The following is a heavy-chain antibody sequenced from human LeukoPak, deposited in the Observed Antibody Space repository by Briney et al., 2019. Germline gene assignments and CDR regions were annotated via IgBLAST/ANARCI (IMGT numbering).Heavy chain of an antibody. V-gene: IGHV3-11*01. D-gene: IGHD6-19*01. CDR1: GFTFSDYY. CDR3: ARRRYVAGSDY. Sequence: GGSLRLSCAAPGFTFSDYYMSWIRQAPGKGLEWVSYISSGGSKIYYADSVKGRFTISRDNAKNSLYLQMNSLRAEDTAVYYCARRRYVAGSDYWGQGTLVTVSS. CDR2: ISSGGSKI. J-gene: IGHJ4*02.